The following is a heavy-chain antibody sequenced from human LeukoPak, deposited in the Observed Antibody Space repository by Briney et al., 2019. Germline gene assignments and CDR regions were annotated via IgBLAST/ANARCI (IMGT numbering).Heavy chain of an antibody. V-gene: IGHV3-74*01. CDR1: GFTFSSYW. CDR2: INGDGSST. J-gene: IGHJ4*02. Sequence: PGGSLRLSCAASGFTFSSYWMHWLRQAPGKGPVWVSRINGDGSSTSSADSVEGRFTISRDNAKNTLYLQMNSLRADDTAVYYCAADVMGARDNWGQGTLVTVSS. D-gene: IGHD1-26*01. CDR3: AADVMGARDN.